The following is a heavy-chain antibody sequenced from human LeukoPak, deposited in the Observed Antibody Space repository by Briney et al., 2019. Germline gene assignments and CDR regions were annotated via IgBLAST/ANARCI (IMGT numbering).Heavy chain of an antibody. CDR2: IIPIFGTA. CDR1: GGTFSSYA. Sequence: SVKVSCKASGGTFSSYAISWVRQAPGQGLEWMGRIIPIFGTANYAQKFQGRATITADKSTSTAYMELSSLRSEDTAVYYCARLPAYGDCGGDCHLDYWGQGTLVTVSS. D-gene: IGHD2-21*02. V-gene: IGHV1-69*06. CDR3: ARLPAYGDCGGDCHLDY. J-gene: IGHJ4*02.